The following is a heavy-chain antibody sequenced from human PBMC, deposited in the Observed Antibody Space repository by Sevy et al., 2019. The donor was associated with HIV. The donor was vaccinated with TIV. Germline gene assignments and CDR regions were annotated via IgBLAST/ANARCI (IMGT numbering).Heavy chain of an antibody. V-gene: IGHV1-18*01. CDR3: ARDAVVVPAAIPYYYYGMDV. D-gene: IGHD2-2*02. J-gene: IGHJ6*02. CDR2: ISAYNGNT. CDR1: GYTFTSYG. Sequence: ASVKVSCKASGYTFTSYGISWVRQAPGQGLEWMGWISAYNGNTNYAQKLQGRVTMTTDTSTSTAYMGLRSLRSDDTAVYYCARDAVVVPAAIPYYYYGMDVWGQGTTVTVSS.